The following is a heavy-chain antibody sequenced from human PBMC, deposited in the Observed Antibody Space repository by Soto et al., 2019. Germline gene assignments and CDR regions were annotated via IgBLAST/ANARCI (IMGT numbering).Heavy chain of an antibody. CDR3: ARGAHDYGDYSNWFDP. D-gene: IGHD4-17*01. J-gene: IGHJ5*02. CDR1: GYTFTSYD. CDR2: MNPNSGNT. Sequence: QVQLVQSGAEVKKPGASVKVSCKASGYTFTSYDINWVRQATGQGLEWMGWMNPNSGNTGYAQKFQGRVTMTRNTSIGTAYMELSSLRSEDTAVYYCARGAHDYGDYSNWFDPWGQGTLVPVSS. V-gene: IGHV1-8*01.